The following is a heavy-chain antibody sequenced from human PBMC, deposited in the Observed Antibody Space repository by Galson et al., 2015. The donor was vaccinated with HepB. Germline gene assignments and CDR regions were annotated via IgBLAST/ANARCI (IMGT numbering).Heavy chain of an antibody. V-gene: IGHV6-1*01. Sequence: CAISGDSVSSNSAAWNWIRQSPSRGLEWLGRTYYRSKWYNDYSASVESRITINPDTSKNKFSLHLNSVTPEDTAVYYCAREGFPIGATDSGRDWFDPWGPGTLVTVSS. CDR3: AREGFPIGATDSGRDWFDP. CDR2: TYYRSKWYN. D-gene: IGHD6-13*01. CDR1: GDSVSSNSAA. J-gene: IGHJ5*02.